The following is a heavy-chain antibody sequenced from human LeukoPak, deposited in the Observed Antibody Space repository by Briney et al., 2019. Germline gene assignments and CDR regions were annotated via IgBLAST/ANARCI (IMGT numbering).Heavy chain of an antibody. CDR3: ATGGGFYYGH. Sequence: GGSLRLSCAASGFTFSSYGMHWVRQAPGKGLEWVAAAQGDGRLQYYADSVKGRFTISKDISKSTLYVQMNSLRAEDTAVYYCATGGGFYYGHWGQGTLVTVSS. D-gene: IGHD3-22*01. J-gene: IGHJ4*02. CDR2: AQGDGRLQ. CDR1: GFTFSSYG. V-gene: IGHV3-30*02.